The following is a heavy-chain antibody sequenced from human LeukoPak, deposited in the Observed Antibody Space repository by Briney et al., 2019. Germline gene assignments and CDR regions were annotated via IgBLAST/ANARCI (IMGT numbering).Heavy chain of an antibody. CDR1: GFTFSDHY. J-gene: IGHJ4*02. D-gene: IGHD4-23*01. Sequence: GGSLRLSCAVSGFTFSDHYMDWVRQAPGKGLEWVGRSRNKADSYTTEHAASVKGRFTISRDDSKNSLYLQMNYLKTEDTAVYYCARGGLYGGSSAFDFWGQGTLVTVSS. CDR2: SRNKADSYTT. V-gene: IGHV3-72*01. CDR3: ARGGLYGGSSAFDF.